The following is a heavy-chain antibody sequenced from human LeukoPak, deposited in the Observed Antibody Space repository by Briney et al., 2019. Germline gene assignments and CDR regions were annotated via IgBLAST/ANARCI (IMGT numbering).Heavy chain of an antibody. CDR3: ARDRTSFTTIVVAPDY. V-gene: IGHV3-30*19. CDR2: ISYDGSNK. CDR1: GFNFNTFI. D-gene: IGHD3-22*01. J-gene: IGHJ4*02. Sequence: GGSLRLSCAASGFNFNTFIMDWVRQAPGKGLEWVAVISYDGSNKYYADSVKGRFTISRDNSKNTLYLQMNSLRAEDTAVYYCARDRTSFTTIVVAPDYWGQGTLVTVSS.